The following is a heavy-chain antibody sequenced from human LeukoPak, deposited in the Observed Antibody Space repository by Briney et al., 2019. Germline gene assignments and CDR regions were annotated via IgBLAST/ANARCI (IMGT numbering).Heavy chain of an antibody. J-gene: IGHJ3*02. D-gene: IGHD7-27*01. CDR3: ARERPGEDTFDI. V-gene: IGHV3-30-3*01. CDR2: ISYDGSNK. CDR1: GFTFSSYA. Sequence: GGSLRLSCAASGFTFSSYAMHWVRQAPGKGLEWVAVISYDGSNKYYADSVKGRFTISRDNSKNTLYLQMNSLRAEDTAVYYCARERPGEDTFDIWGQGTMVTVSS.